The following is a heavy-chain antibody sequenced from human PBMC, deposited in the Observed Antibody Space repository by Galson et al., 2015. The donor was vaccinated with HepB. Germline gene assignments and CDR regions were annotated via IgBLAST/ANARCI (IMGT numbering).Heavy chain of an antibody. CDR2: ISYDGMYK. D-gene: IGHD2-8*02. V-gene: IGHV3-30*18. Sequence: SLRLSCAASGFTFRSDGLHWVRQAPGKGLDWVAIISYDGMYKYYADSVKGRFTISRDNSKNTLYLQMNSLRAEDTAVYYCAKDLVVMSDNGYYGMDVWGQGTTVTVSS. J-gene: IGHJ6*02. CDR1: GFTFRSDG. CDR3: AKDLVVMSDNGYYGMDV.